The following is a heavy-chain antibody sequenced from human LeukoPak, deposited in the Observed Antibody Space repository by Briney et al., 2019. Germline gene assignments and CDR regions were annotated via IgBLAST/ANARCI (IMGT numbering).Heavy chain of an antibody. CDR3: ASTYSSERGWFDP. V-gene: IGHV3-30*04. J-gene: IGHJ5*02. D-gene: IGHD6-25*01. Sequence: GGSLRLSRAASGFTFSSYAMHWVRQAPGKGLEWVAVISYDGSNKYYADSVKGRFTISRDNSKNTLYLQMNSLRAEDTAVYYCASTYSSERGWFDPWGQGTLVTVSS. CDR1: GFTFSSYA. CDR2: ISYDGSNK.